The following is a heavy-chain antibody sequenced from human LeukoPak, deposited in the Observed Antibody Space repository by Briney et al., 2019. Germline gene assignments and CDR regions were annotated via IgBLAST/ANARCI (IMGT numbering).Heavy chain of an antibody. Sequence: RESLRISCKGSGYTFTYWIAWVRQMPGKGLEWMGIIYPGDSDTRYSPSFQGQVTISVDKSISTAYLQWSSLKASDTAMYYCARQDGGGLYYFDYWGQGTLVTISS. D-gene: IGHD4-23*01. CDR1: GYTFTYW. CDR3: ARQDGGGLYYFDY. V-gene: IGHV5-51*01. CDR2: IYPGDSDT. J-gene: IGHJ4*02.